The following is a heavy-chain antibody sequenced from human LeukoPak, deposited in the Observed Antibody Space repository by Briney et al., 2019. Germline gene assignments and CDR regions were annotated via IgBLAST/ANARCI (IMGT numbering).Heavy chain of an antibody. D-gene: IGHD3-3*01. CDR3: ARDAEYYDFWSGYHY. J-gene: IGHJ4*02. V-gene: IGHV1-18*01. CDR1: GYTFTSYG. CDR2: ISAYNGNT. Sequence: GASVKVSCKASGYTFTSYGISWVRQAPGQRLEWMGWISAYNGNTNYAQKLQGRVTMTTDTSTSTAYMELRSLRSDDTAVYYCARDAEYYDFWSGYHYWGQGTLVTVSS.